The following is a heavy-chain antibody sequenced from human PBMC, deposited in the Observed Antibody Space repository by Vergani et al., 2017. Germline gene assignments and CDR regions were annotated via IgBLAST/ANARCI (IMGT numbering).Heavy chain of an antibody. J-gene: IGHJ6*02. Sequence: QVQLVQSGAEVKKPGASVKVSCKASGYTFTSYGISWVRQAPGQGLEWMGWISAYNGNTNYAQKLQGRVTMTTDTSTSTDYMELRSLRSDDTAVYYWARGGYSSSWYRRGGDDYYGMDVWGQGTTVTVSS. V-gene: IGHV1-18*01. CDR1: GYTFTSYG. CDR3: ARGGYSSSWYRRGGDDYYGMDV. D-gene: IGHD6-13*01. CDR2: ISAYNGNT.